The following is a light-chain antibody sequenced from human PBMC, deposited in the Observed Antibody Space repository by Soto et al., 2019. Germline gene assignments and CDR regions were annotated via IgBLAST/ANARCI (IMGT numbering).Light chain of an antibody. Sequence: AIQLTQSPSSLSASVGDRVTITCRASQGISSSLSWYQQKPGKAPKLLIYDASSLESGVQSRFSGSGSGTDFPLTISSLQPEDFATYYCQQFNSYLFTFGPGTKVDIK. V-gene: IGKV1-13*02. CDR1: QGISSS. CDR3: QQFNSYLFT. CDR2: DAS. J-gene: IGKJ3*01.